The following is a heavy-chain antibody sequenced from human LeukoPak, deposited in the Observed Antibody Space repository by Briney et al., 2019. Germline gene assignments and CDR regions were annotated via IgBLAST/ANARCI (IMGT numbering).Heavy chain of an antibody. D-gene: IGHD4-17*01. J-gene: IGHJ4*02. V-gene: IGHV1-2*02. CDR3: ARVGYGDYDFDY. CDR2: INPNSGGT. CDR1: GYTFTGYY. Sequence: GASVKLSCKASGYTFTGYYMHCVRQAPGQGPEWMGWINPNSGGTNYAQKFQGRVTMTRDTSISTAYMELSRLRSDDTAVYYCARVGYGDYDFDYWGQGTLVTVSS.